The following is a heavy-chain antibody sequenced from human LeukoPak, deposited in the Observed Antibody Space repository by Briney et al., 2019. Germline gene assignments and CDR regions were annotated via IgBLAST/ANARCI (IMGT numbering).Heavy chain of an antibody. V-gene: IGHV5-51*01. D-gene: IGHD2-15*01. J-gene: IGHJ4*02. CDR3: ARGPRYCSGGSCYRFDY. CDR2: IYPGDSDT. CDR1: VYSFTSYW. Sequence: GESLKISCKGSVYSFTSYWIGWVRQMPGKGLEWMGIIYPGDSDTRYSPSFQGQVTISSDKSISSAYLQWSSLKASDTAMYFCARGPRYCSGGSCYRFDYWGQGTLVTVSS.